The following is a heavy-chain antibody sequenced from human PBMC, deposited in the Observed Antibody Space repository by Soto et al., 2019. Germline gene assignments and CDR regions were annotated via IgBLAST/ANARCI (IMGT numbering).Heavy chain of an antibody. J-gene: IGHJ4*02. D-gene: IGHD6-13*01. V-gene: IGHV1-8*01. CDR1: GYTFTSYD. CDR3: ARAWYRSIAAANAPGY. Sequence: QVQLVQSGAEVKKPGASVKVSCKTSGYTFTSYDINWVRQATGQGLEWMGWMNPNSGNTGYAQKFQGRVTMTRNTSISTAYMELSSLRSEDTAVYYCARAWYRSIAAANAPGYWCQGTLVTVSS. CDR2: MNPNSGNT.